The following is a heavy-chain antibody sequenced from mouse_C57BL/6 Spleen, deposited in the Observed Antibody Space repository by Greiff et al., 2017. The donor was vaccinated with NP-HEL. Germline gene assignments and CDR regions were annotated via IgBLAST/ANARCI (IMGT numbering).Heavy chain of an antibody. D-gene: IGHD2-3*01. Sequence: VQLQQPGAELVKPGASVKLSCKASGYTFTSYWMHWVKQRPGQGLEWIGMIHPNSGSTNYNEKFKSKATLTVDKSSSTAYMQLSSLTSEDSAVYYCAREGGGYYFFAYWGQGTLVTVSA. CDR3: AREGGGYYFFAY. V-gene: IGHV1-64*01. CDR1: GYTFTSYW. CDR2: IHPNSGST. J-gene: IGHJ3*01.